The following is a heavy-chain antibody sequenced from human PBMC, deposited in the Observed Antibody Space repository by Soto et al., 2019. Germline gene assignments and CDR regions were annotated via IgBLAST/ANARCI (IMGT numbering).Heavy chain of an antibody. D-gene: IGHD6-13*01. Sequence: PGESLKISCKGSGYSFTSYWIAWLRQMPGKGLEWMGIIFPGDSDTRYSPSFQGQVTVSVDKSISTAYLQWSSLKASDTAVYYCARSDLRVSKGPDYYGMDVWGQGTTVTVSS. CDR2: IFPGDSDT. CDR3: ARSDLRVSKGPDYYGMDV. CDR1: GYSFTSYW. V-gene: IGHV5-51*01. J-gene: IGHJ6*02.